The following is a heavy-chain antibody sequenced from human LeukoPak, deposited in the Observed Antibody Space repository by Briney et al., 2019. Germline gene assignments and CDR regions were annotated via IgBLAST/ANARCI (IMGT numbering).Heavy chain of an antibody. Sequence: SGGSLRLSCAASGFTFSSYGMHWVRQAPGKGLEWVAFIRYDGSIKYYADSVKGRFTISRDNSKNTLYLQMNSLRAEDTAVYYCAKGQDIVATIFNFERRGDYFDYWGQGTLVTVSS. CDR2: IRYDGSIK. V-gene: IGHV3-30*02. CDR3: AKGQDIVATIFNFERRGDYFDY. J-gene: IGHJ4*02. CDR1: GFTFSSYG. D-gene: IGHD5-12*01.